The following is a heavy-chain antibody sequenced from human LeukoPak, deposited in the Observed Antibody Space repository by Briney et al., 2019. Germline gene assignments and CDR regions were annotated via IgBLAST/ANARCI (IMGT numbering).Heavy chain of an antibody. V-gene: IGHV3-9*01. CDR2: ISWNSGSI. J-gene: IGHJ4*02. CDR3: AKDSSSSWYYFDY. Sequence: GRSLRLSCAASGFTFDDYAMHWVRQAPGKGLEWVSGISWNSGSIGYADSVEGRFTISRDNAKNSLYLQMNSLRAEDTALYYCAKDSSSSWYYFDYWGQGTLVTVSS. CDR1: GFTFDDYA. D-gene: IGHD6-13*01.